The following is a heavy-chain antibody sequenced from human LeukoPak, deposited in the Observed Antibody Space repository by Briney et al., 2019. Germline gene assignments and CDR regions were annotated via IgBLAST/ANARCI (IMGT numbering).Heavy chain of an antibody. J-gene: IGHJ6*02. V-gene: IGHV1-8*02. D-gene: IGHD1-26*01. CDR3: AHTPTGYYLDL. CDR2: MNPGSGDT. CDR1: GYTFSNFD. Sequence: RASVKVSCKASGYTFSNFDVNWVRQAPGQGREWMAWMNPGSGDTGYEGGFQARLTMSRNTSITTASMELISLTYEDTAVYYCAHTPTGYYLDLWGQGTPVIVSS.